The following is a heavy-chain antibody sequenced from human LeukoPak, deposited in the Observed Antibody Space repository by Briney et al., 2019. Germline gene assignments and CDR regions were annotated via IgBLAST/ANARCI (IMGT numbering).Heavy chain of an antibody. V-gene: IGHV4-59*01. CDR2: IYYTGST. D-gene: IGHD2-15*01. CDR3: ARYCTGGSCYGSKFDC. CDR1: GGSISSYY. J-gene: IGHJ4*02. Sequence: SETLSLTCSVSGGSISSYYWSWIRQPPGEGLQWIGHIYYTGSTTYNPSLESRVTTSLNTSKNQFSLKLSSVTAADTAVYYCARYCTGGSCYGSKFDCWGRGTLVTVSS.